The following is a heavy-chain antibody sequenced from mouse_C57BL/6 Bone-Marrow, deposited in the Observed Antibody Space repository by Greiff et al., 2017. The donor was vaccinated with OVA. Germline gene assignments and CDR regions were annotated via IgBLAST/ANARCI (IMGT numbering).Heavy chain of an antibody. J-gene: IGHJ4*01. CDR1: GFSLTSYG. D-gene: IGHD1-3*01. CDR2: ICGDGST. CDR3: TYKDYAMDY. Sequence: VKLQESGPGLVAPSQSLSISCTVSGFSLTSYGVSWVRQPPGKGLEWLGVICGDGSTNYHSPPISRLSISKDNSKSQVVLKLISLQTDDTATYYCTYKDYAMDYWGQGTSVTVSS. V-gene: IGHV2-3*01.